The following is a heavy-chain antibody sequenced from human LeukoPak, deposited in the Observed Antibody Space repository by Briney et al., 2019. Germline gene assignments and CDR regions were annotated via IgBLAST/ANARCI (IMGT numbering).Heavy chain of an antibody. CDR2: IYTSEST. CDR1: GGSFSGYY. Sequence: PSETLSLTCAVYGGSFSGYYWSWIRQHPGKGLEWIGRIYTSESTNYNPSLKSRVTISVDTSRNQFSLKLSSVTAADTAVYYCARGLWFGDENPPYFDYWGQGILVTVSS. CDR3: ARGLWFGDENPPYFDY. D-gene: IGHD3-10*01. V-gene: IGHV4-4*08. J-gene: IGHJ4*02.